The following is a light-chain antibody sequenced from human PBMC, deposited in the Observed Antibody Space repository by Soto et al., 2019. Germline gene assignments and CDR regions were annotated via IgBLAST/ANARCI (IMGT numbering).Light chain of an antibody. CDR1: QSVGSS. Sequence: EIVLTQSPGTLSLSPGERATLSCRASQSVGSSLAWYQQRPGQAPRLLIYDASNRATGIPARFSGSGSGTDFPLHISRLKPEDFAVLYLPQRSNRPPLTVRQGTKVEIK. V-gene: IGKV3-11*01. CDR2: DAS. J-gene: IGKJ1*01. CDR3: PQRSNRPPLT.